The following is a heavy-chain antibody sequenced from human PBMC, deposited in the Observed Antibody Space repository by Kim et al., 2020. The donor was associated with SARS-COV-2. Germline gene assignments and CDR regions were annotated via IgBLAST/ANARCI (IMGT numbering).Heavy chain of an antibody. V-gene: IGHV3-23*01. J-gene: IGHJ2*01. Sequence: GGSLRLSCAASGFTFSSYAMSWVRQAPGKGLEWVSAISGSGGSTYYADSVKGRFTISRDNSKNTLYLQMNSLRAEDTAVYYCAKDWMDVDIVALYWYFDLWGRGTLVTVSS. D-gene: IGHD5-12*01. CDR2: ISGSGGST. CDR1: GFTFSSYA. CDR3: AKDWMDVDIVALYWYFDL.